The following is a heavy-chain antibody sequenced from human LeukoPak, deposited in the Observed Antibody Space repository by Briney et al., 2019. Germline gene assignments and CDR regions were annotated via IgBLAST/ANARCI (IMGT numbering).Heavy chain of an antibody. Sequence: GGSLRLSCAASGFTFSGYWMSWVRQAPGKGLEWVANIKQDGSEKYYVDSVKGRFTTSRDNAKNSLYLQMNSLRAEDTAVYYCAREVSGSYYAFDYWGQGTLVTVSS. CDR1: GFTFSGYW. CDR2: IKQDGSEK. D-gene: IGHD1-26*01. J-gene: IGHJ4*02. CDR3: AREVSGSYYAFDY. V-gene: IGHV3-7*01.